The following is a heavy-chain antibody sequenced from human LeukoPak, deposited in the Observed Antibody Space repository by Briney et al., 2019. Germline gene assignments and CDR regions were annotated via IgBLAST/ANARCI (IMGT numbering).Heavy chain of an antibody. V-gene: IGHV3-66*02. J-gene: IGHJ4*02. CDR1: GFTVSSNY. D-gene: IGHD2-15*01. CDR2: IYSGGST. CDR3: ARVTASGGSRHFDY. Sequence: GGSLRLSCAASGFTVSSNYMSWVRQAPGKGLEWVSVIYSGGSTYYTDSVKVRFTISRDKSKNTLYLQMNSLRAEDTAVYYCARVTASGGSRHFDYWGQGTLVTVSS.